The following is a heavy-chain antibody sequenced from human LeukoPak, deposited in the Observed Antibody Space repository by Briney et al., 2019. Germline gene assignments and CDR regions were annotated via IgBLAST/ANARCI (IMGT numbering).Heavy chain of an antibody. D-gene: IGHD3-16*01. CDR3: AREGGGTELYYFDY. V-gene: IGHV4-4*02. Sequence: SGTLSLTCAVSGGSISSSNWWSWVRQPPGKGLEWIGEIYHSGSTNYNPSLKSRVTISVDKSKNQFSLKLSSVTAADTAVYYCAREGGGTELYYFDYWGQGTLVTVSS. CDR2: IYHSGST. CDR1: GGSISSSNW. J-gene: IGHJ4*02.